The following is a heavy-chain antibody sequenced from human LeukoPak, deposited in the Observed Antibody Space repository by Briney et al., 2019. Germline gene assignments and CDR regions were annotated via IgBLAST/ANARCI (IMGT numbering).Heavy chain of an antibody. D-gene: IGHD2-2*01. CDR1: GYTFTSYD. CDR3: ARIKSLPRRSNIVVVPATTYFDY. CDR2: MNPNSGNT. J-gene: IGHJ4*02. V-gene: IGHV1-8*01. Sequence: ASVKVPCKASGYTFTSYDINWVRQATGQGLEWMGWMNPNSGNTGYAQKFQGRVTMTRNTSISTAYMELSSLRSEDTAVYYCARIKSLPRRSNIVVVPATTYFDYWGQGTLVTVSS.